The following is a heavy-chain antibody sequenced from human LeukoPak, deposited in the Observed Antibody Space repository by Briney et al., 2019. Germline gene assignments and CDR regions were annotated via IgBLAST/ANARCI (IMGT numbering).Heavy chain of an antibody. V-gene: IGHV3-21*01. J-gene: IGHJ4*02. CDR1: GFTFSSYN. Sequence: PGGSLRLSCVASGFTFSSYNMNWVRQAPGKGLEWVSSISGSSTYIYYADSVKGRFTISRDNAKNSLYLQMNSLRAEDTAVYYCARDAAYDGADYWGQGTLVTVSS. CDR2: ISGSSTYI. D-gene: IGHD3-16*01. CDR3: ARDAAYDGADY.